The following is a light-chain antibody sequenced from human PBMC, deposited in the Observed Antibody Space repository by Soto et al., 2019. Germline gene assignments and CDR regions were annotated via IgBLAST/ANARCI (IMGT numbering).Light chain of an antibody. J-gene: IGLJ3*02. CDR1: SSDVGGYNY. CDR3: SSYTTSTTWV. CDR2: DVG. V-gene: IGLV2-14*03. Sequence: QSVLTQPASVSGSPGQSITISCSGTSSDVGGYNYVSWYQQYPGRAPKLMIYDVGNRPSGVSNRFSGSKSGTTASLTISGLQAEDEADYYCSSYTTSTTWVFGGGTKLTVL.